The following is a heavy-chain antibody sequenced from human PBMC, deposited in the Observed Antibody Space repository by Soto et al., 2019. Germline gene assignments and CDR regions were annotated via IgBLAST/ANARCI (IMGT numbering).Heavy chain of an antibody. CDR1: GGSISSGGYY. D-gene: IGHD1-20*01. CDR2: IYYSGST. V-gene: IGHV4-31*03. CDR3: ARVGGINCFDP. Sequence: PSETLSLTCTVSGGSISSGGYYWSWIRQHPGKGLEWIGYIYYSGSTYYNPSLKSRVTISVDTSKNQFSLKLSSVTAAVTAVYYCARVGGINCFDPWGQGTLVTVSS. J-gene: IGHJ5*02.